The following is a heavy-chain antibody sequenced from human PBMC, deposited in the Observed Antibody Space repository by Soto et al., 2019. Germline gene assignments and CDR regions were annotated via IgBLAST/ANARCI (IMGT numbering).Heavy chain of an antibody. CDR2: MNPNSGNT. Sequence: ASVKVACTSCGYTFKSYVINWVRQATGQGLEWMGWMNPNSGNTGYAQKFQGRVTMTRNTSISTAYMELSSLRSEDTAVYYCARSYYDFWSGPDYWGQGTLVTVSS. CDR1: GYTFKSYV. V-gene: IGHV1-8*01. CDR3: ARSYYDFWSGPDY. J-gene: IGHJ4*02. D-gene: IGHD3-3*01.